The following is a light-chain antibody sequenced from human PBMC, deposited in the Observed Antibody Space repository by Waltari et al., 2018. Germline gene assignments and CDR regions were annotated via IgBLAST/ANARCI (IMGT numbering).Light chain of an antibody. J-gene: IGLJ2*01. CDR2: EVN. Sequence: QAALTQPRSVSGSPGQSVTIPCTGTKSDIGTFNYVSWYQQHPGTAPKVIIFEVNKLPSGVSGRFSRSKSGNTASLTISGLQAEDEADHYCSSYAGSYIFVLFGGGTRLTVL. CDR1: KSDIGTFNY. CDR3: SSYAGSYIFVL. V-gene: IGLV2-11*01.